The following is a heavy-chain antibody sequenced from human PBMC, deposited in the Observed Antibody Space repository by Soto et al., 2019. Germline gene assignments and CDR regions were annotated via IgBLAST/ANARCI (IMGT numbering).Heavy chain of an antibody. CDR3: ARELDWQTRXXXXDP. J-gene: IGHJ5*01. CDR2: IYYSGST. CDR1: GGSISSGGYY. Sequence: PSETLSLTCTVSGGSISSGGYYWSWIRQRPGKGLEWIGYIYYSGSTYYNPSLKSRVTISVDTSKNQFSLKLSSVTAADTAVYYCARELDWQTRXXXXDPWGXGTLVTVXS. D-gene: IGHD3-9*01. V-gene: IGHV4-31*03.